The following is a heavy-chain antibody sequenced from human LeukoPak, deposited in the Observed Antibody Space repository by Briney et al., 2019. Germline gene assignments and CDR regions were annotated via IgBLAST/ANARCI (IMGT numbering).Heavy chain of an antibody. CDR2: TNHSGST. CDR3: ARTITEFDY. V-gene: IGHV4-34*01. D-gene: IGHD1-20*01. Sequence: PSETLSLTCAVYGGSFSGYYWSWIRQPPGKGLEWIGETNHSGSTNYNPSLKSRVTISVDTSKNQFSLKLSSVTAADTAVYYCARTITEFDYWGQGTLVTVSS. CDR1: GGSFSGYY. J-gene: IGHJ4*02.